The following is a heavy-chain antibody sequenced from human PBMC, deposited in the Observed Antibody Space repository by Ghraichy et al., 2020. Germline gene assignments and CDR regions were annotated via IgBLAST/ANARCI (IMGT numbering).Heavy chain of an antibody. V-gene: IGHV3-66*01. D-gene: IGHD6-13*01. CDR1: EFTVSSNH. CDR2: IYSGGTT. J-gene: IGHJ3*02. CDR3: ARDIVVAGTDAFDI. Sequence: GGSLRLSCAASEFTVSSNHMSWVRQAPGKGLEWVSIIYSGGTTYYADSVKGRFTISRDNSKNTLYLQMNSLRAEDTAVYYCARDIVVAGTDAFDIWGQWKMVTVSS.